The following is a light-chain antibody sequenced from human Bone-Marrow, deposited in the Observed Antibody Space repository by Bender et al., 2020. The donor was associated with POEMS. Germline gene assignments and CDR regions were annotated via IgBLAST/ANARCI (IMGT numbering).Light chain of an antibody. J-gene: IGLJ2*01. CDR2: SNY. Sequence: QSVLTQPPSASGTPGQSVIISCSGTDSNFGGNNVNWYQHLPGTAPRLVVYSNYQRPSGVPARFSGSNSANTATLTISGTQTADEADYYCQAWDSSSVVFGGGTKLTVL. CDR3: QAWDSSSVV. CDR1: DSNFGGNN. V-gene: IGLV1-44*01.